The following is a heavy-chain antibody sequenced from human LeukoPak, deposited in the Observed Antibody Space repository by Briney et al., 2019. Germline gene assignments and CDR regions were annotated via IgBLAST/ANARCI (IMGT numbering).Heavy chain of an antibody. CDR3: ARDYGSGGYQALDP. Sequence: GGALRLSCAASRFTVTSSYMSSVRQAPGERLEWVSNIHSGGSTNYADSVKGRFTISRDNSKNTVYLQMNSLRDEETAVYYCARDYGSGGYQALDPWGQGTLVTVSS. CDR1: RFTVTSSY. J-gene: IGHJ5*02. V-gene: IGHV3-66*01. D-gene: IGHD3-10*01. CDR2: IHSGGST.